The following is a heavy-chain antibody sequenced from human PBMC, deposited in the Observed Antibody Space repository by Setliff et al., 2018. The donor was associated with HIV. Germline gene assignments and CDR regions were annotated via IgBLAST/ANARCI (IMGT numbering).Heavy chain of an antibody. D-gene: IGHD3-9*01. Sequence: ASVKVSCKASGYAFTAYYIHWVRQAPGQGLEWMGWINPYSGGTNYAQNFQGWVTMTRGTSITTAYMDLRSLRSDDTAVYYCARDFVTLTAAPRFDPWGQGTLVTVS. J-gene: IGHJ5*02. CDR1: GYAFTAYY. CDR2: INPYSGGT. CDR3: ARDFVTLTAAPRFDP. V-gene: IGHV1-2*04.